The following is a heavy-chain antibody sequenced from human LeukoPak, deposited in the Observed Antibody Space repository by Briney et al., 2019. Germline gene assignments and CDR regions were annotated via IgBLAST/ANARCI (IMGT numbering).Heavy chain of an antibody. CDR2: IWYDGSNK. Sequence: GGSLRLSCAASGFTVSSNYMSWVRQAPGKGLEWVAVIWYDGSNKYYADSVKGRFTISRDNSKNTLYLQMNSLRAEDTAVYYCARDFTSRYYDSSGTLDYWGQGTLVTVSS. J-gene: IGHJ4*02. V-gene: IGHV3-33*08. CDR3: ARDFTSRYYDSSGTLDY. D-gene: IGHD3-22*01. CDR1: GFTVSSNY.